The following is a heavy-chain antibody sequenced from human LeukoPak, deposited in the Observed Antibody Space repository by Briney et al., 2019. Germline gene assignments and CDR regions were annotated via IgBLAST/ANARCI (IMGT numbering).Heavy chain of an antibody. J-gene: IGHJ6*02. D-gene: IGHD1-14*01. V-gene: IGHV3-43*02. CDR2: INKDGSNT. CDR1: GFTLGAFA. Sequence: GSLRLSFAASGFTLGAFAMHRGRQASGKGLDWVSIINKDGSNTYYADSVKGRFTISRDNSKDYLYLQMNSLRTEDSALYYCATWAFYHNLDVWGQGITVIVSS. CDR3: ATWAFYHNLDV.